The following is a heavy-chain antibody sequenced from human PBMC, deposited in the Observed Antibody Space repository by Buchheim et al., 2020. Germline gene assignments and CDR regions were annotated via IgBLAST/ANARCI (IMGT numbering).Heavy chain of an antibody. V-gene: IGHV3-21*01. J-gene: IGHJ6*02. D-gene: IGHD4-17*01. CDR3: ARAFSGGDYGDYGYYYYGMDV. Sequence: EVQLVESGGGLVKPGGSLRLSCAASGFTFSSYSMNWVRQAPGKGLEWVSSISSSSSYIYYADSVKGRFTISRDNAKNSLYLQMNSLRAEDTAVYYCARAFSGGDYGDYGYYYYGMDVWGQGTT. CDR1: GFTFSSYS. CDR2: ISSSSSYI.